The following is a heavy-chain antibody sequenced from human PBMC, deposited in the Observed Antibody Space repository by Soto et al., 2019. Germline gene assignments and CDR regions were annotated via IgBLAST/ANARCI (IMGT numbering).Heavy chain of an antibody. CDR1: GYTFTSYG. Sequence: VKLLQSGAEVKKTGASVKVSCKASGYTFTSYGISWGRQAPGQGLEWMGWISAYNGNTNYAQKLQGRVTMTTDTSTSTAYLELRSLKSDAAAVYYCASEYSISRHDYCGQGSLVTVSS. D-gene: IGHD6-13*01. CDR3: ASEYSISRHDY. J-gene: IGHJ4*02. V-gene: IGHV1-18*01. CDR2: ISAYNGNT.